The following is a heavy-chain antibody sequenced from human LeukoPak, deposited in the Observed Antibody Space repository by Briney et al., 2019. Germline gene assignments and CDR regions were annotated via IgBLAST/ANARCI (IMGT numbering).Heavy chain of an antibody. D-gene: IGHD5-18*01. CDR1: GSTFSSYE. V-gene: IGHV3-48*03. CDR3: ATLYSYGYWADY. CDR2: ISSSGSTI. Sequence: GGSLRLSCAASGSTFSSYEMNWVRQAPGKGLEGVSYISSSGSTIYYADSVKGRFTISRDNAKNSLYLQMNSLRAEDTAVYYCATLYSYGYWADYWGQGTLVTVSS. J-gene: IGHJ4*02.